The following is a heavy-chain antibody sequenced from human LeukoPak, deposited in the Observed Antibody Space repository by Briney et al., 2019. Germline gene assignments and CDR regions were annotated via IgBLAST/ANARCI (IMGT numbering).Heavy chain of an antibody. J-gene: IGHJ4*02. CDR2: IYTGGGR. CDR3: ARGIDY. V-gene: IGHV3-53*01. CDR1: GFTVSSYY. Sequence: GGSLRPSCAASGFTVSSYYMNWVRQAPGKELEWVSVIYTGGGRYYADSVRGRFTISRDTSKNMVFLQMNSLRVEDTAVYYCARGIDYWGRGTLVTVSS.